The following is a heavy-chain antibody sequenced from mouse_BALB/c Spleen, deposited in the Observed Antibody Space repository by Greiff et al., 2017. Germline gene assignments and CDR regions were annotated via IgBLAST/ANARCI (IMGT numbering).Heavy chain of an antibody. D-gene: IGHD1-1*01. Sequence: EVMLVESGGGLVQPGGSLKLSCAASGFTFSSYGMSWVRQTPDKRLELVATINSNGGSTYYPDSVKGRFTISRDNAKNTLYLQMSSLKSEDTAMYYCARKDYGSISWFAYWGQGTLVTVSA. CDR3: ARKDYGSISWFAY. V-gene: IGHV5-6-3*01. J-gene: IGHJ3*01. CDR2: INSNGGST. CDR1: GFTFSSYG.